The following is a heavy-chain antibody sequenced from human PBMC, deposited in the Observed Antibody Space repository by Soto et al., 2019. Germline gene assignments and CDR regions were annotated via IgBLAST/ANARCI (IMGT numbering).Heavy chain of an antibody. Sequence: QVQLVQSGAEVKKPGSSVKVSCKASGDTFRRYSITWVRQAPGQGLEWMGRINPIVEIPRYAQKFQGRVTIPVDKTTTTAHMELTSLRSDDTAVYYCARDRRTNYDYYGMDVWGQGTTVTVTS. CDR2: INPIVEIP. CDR1: GDTFRRYS. V-gene: IGHV1-69*08. J-gene: IGHJ6*02. CDR3: ARDRRTNYDYYGMDV.